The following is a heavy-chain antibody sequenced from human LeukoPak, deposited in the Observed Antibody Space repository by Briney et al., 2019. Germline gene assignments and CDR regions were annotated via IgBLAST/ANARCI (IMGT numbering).Heavy chain of an antibody. J-gene: IGHJ4*02. CDR3: ARGFLGYDSSDYAFSYY. Sequence: ASVKVSCKASGYTFTSYDINWVRQATGQGLEWMGWMNPNNGNTGYAQRFQGRVTLTRDTPISTAYMELSSLRSEDTAVYYCARGFLGYDSSDYAFSYYWGQGTLVTVSS. CDR1: GYTFTSYD. D-gene: IGHD3-22*01. V-gene: IGHV1-8*01. CDR2: MNPNNGNT.